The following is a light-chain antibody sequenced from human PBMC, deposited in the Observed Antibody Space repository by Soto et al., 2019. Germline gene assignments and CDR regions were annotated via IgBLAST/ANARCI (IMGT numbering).Light chain of an antibody. CDR1: QSIYSS. CDR3: QQYNTYPWT. V-gene: IGKV1-5*01. J-gene: IGKJ1*01. Sequence: DIQMSQSPSSLSASLGDRVTITCRAGQSIYSSLNWYQQKPGKAPKLLIYDASSWESGVPSRFSGSGSGTEFTLSISRLQPDDFATYYCQQYNTYPWTFGQGTKVDIK. CDR2: DAS.